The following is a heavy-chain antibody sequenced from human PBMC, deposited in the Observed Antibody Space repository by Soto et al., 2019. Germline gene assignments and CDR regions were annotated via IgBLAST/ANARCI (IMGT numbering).Heavy chain of an antibody. J-gene: IGHJ4*02. Sequence: ASVNVSCKASGYTFTSYATHWVRQAPGQRLEWMGWINAGNGNTKYSQKFQGRVTITRDTSASTAYMELSSLRSEDTAVYFCAKYHPDGWYGSLDYWGQGTLVTVSS. D-gene: IGHD6-19*01. CDR1: GYTFTSYA. CDR2: INAGNGNT. V-gene: IGHV1-3*01. CDR3: AKYHPDGWYGSLDY.